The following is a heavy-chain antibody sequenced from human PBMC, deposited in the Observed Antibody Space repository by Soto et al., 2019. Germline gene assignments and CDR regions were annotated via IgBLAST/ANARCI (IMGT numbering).Heavy chain of an antibody. Sequence: ASVKVSCKASGGTFSSYAISWVRQAPGQGLEWMGGIIPIFGTANYAQKFQGRVTITADESTSTAYMELSSLRSEDTAVYYCARDPGITMVRGVIPRISYYYYGMDVWGQGTTVTAP. D-gene: IGHD3-10*01. J-gene: IGHJ6*02. CDR1: GGTFSSYA. CDR3: ARDPGITMVRGVIPRISYYYYGMDV. V-gene: IGHV1-69*13. CDR2: IIPIFGTA.